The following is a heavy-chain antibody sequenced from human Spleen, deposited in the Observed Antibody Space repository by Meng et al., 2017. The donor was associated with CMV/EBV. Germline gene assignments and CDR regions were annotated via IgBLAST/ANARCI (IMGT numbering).Heavy chain of an antibody. CDR2: IYPGGST. CDR1: GGSISSNNW. D-gene: IGHD2-8*02. Sequence: CAVAGGSISSNNWWSWVRQPPGKGLEWIGEIYPGGSTNYNPSLNSRVTISLDNSKNQFSLKLNSVTAADTAVYYCARVGTETNWFDPWGQGTLVTVSS. V-gene: IGHV4-4*02. CDR3: ARVGTETNWFDP. J-gene: IGHJ5*02.